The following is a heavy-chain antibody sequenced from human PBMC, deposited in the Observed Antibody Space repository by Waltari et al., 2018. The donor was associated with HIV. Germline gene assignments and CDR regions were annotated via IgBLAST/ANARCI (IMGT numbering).Heavy chain of an antibody. D-gene: IGHD3-3*01. J-gene: IGHJ6*02. CDR2: ISWNSGYI. CDR3: VKDGASTIFGVLNGMDV. CDR1: GLTLASYS. V-gene: IGHV3-9*01. Sequence: EVQLVESGGGSVLPGRCHRLPYNTSGLTLASYSMHSVRQPPGECLEWVSGISWNSGYIAYADSGKGRFTISRDNTKNSLFLQMNSVRVEDTAVYYCVKDGASTIFGVLNGMDVWGQGTTVTVSS.